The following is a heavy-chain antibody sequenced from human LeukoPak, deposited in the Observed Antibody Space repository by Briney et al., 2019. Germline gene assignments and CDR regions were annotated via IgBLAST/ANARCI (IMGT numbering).Heavy chain of an antibody. Sequence: SETLSLTCTVSGGSISSNGYYWDWIRQPPGKGLEWIGSIYYSGRTYHNPSLTSRVTISVDTSKNQFSLKLSSVTAADTAVYYCARLLRWVYYFDSWGQGTLVTVSS. CDR3: ARLLRWVYYFDS. CDR2: IYYSGRT. V-gene: IGHV4-39*01. D-gene: IGHD2-21*01. J-gene: IGHJ4*02. CDR1: GGSISSNGYY.